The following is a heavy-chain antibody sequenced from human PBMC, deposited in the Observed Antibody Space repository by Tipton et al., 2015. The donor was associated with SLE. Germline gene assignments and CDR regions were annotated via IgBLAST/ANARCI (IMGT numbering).Heavy chain of an antibody. D-gene: IGHD4-23*01. CDR3: AKCGPYGGNPGVDY. CDR1: GFTFSSYA. J-gene: IGHJ4*02. CDR2: ISSNGGST. V-gene: IGHV3-64D*06. Sequence: SLRLSCAASGFTFSSYAMHWVRQAPGKGLEYVSAISSNGGSTYYADSVKGRFTISRDNSKNTLYLQMSSLRAEDTAVYYCAKCGPYGGNPGVDYWGQGTLVTVSS.